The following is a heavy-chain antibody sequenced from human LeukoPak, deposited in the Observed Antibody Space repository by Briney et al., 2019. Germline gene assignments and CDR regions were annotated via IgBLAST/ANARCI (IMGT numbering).Heavy chain of an antibody. CDR1: GGSISNYY. J-gene: IGHJ3*02. V-gene: IGHV4-59*01. CDR3: ARVRNYPDAFDI. Sequence: SETLSLTCTVSGGSISNYYWAWIRQPPGKGLEWIGYIYDTGSTKYNPSLKSRLTISLHTSRNQFSLNLSSLTAADTAIYYCARVRNYPDAFDIWSQGRMVTVSS. D-gene: IGHD5-24*01. CDR2: IYDTGST.